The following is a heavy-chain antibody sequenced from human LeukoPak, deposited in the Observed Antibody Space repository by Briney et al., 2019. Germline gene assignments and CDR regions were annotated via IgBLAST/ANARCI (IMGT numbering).Heavy chain of an antibody. Sequence: ASVKVSCKASGYTFTSYYMHWVRQAPGQGLEWMGIINPSGGSTSYAQKFQGRVTMTRDMSTSTVYMELSSLRSEDTAVYYCARVIRQYSSSSGEFDYWGQGTLVTVSS. CDR3: ARVIRQYSSSSGEFDY. J-gene: IGHJ4*02. CDR2: INPSGGST. D-gene: IGHD6-6*01. V-gene: IGHV1-46*01. CDR1: GYTFTSYY.